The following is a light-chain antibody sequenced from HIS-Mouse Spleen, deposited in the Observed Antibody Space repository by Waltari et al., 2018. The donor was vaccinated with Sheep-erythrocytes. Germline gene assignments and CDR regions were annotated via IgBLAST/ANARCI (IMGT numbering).Light chain of an antibody. J-gene: IGLJ3*02. CDR3: AAWDDSLSGPV. CDR1: SSNLGSNY. CDR2: RNN. Sequence: QSVLTQPPSASGTPGQGVTISCSGSSSNLGSNYVYWYQQLPGTAPKLLIDRNNQRPSGVPDRFSGSKSGTSASLAISGLRSEDEADYYCAAWDDSLSGPVFGGGTKLTVL. V-gene: IGLV1-47*01.